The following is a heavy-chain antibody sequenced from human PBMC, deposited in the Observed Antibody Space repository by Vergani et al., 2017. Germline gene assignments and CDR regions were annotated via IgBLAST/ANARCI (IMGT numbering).Heavy chain of an antibody. D-gene: IGHD2-2*01. CDR3: ARDSRYCSSTSGYVGRDWFDP. Sequence: VQLVPSGAEVKKPGASVKVFCKASGYTFTSYYMHWVRQAPGQGLAWMGIINPSGGSTSYAQKFQGRVTMTRDTSTSPVYMELSSLSSEDTAVYYCARDSRYCSSTSGYVGRDWFDPWGQGTLVTVSS. J-gene: IGHJ5*02. CDR2: INPSGGST. CDR1: GYTFTSYY. V-gene: IGHV1-46*01.